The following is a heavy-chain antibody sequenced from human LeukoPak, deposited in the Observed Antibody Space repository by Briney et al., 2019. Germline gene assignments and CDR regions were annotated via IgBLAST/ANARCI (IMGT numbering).Heavy chain of an antibody. CDR2: IYPADSDT. Sequence: GESLKISCKTSGYSFTSYWIGWVRQMPGKGLEWMGIIYPADSDTRYSPSFQGQVTISADKSISTAYLQWSSLKASDTAMYYCARRYYYDSSGYYYYYMDVWGKGTTVTVSS. V-gene: IGHV5-51*01. CDR3: ARRYYYDSSGYYYYYMDV. CDR1: GYSFTSYW. D-gene: IGHD3-22*01. J-gene: IGHJ6*03.